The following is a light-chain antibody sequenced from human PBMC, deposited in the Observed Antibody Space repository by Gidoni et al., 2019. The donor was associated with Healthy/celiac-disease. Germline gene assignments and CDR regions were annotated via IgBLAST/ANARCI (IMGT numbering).Light chain of an antibody. CDR1: QSVSSN. V-gene: IGKV3-15*01. CDR3: QQYNNWPPGT. CDR2: GAS. Sequence: EIVMTQSPATLSVSPGERATLSCRASQSVSSNLAWYQQKPGQAPRLLIYGASTRATGIPARFIGSRSGTEFTLTISSLQSEDFAVYYCQQYNNWPPGTFGGGTKVEIK. J-gene: IGKJ4*01.